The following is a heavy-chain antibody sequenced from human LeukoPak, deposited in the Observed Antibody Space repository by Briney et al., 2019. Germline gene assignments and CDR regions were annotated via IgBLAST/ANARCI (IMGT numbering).Heavy chain of an antibody. J-gene: IGHJ4*02. D-gene: IGHD6-19*01. CDR3: ARDGGSSYSGWQELDY. CDR1: GYTFTSYA. Sequence: ASVKVSCKASGYTFTSYAMNWVRQAPGQGLEWMGWISAYNGNTNYAQKLQGRVTMTTDTSTSTAYMELRSLRSDDTAVYYCARDGGSSYSGWQELDYWGQGTLVTVSS. V-gene: IGHV1-18*01. CDR2: ISAYNGNT.